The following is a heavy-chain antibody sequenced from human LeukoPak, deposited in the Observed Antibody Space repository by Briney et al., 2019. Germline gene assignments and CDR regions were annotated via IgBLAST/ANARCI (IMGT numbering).Heavy chain of an antibody. D-gene: IGHD3-10*01. J-gene: IGHJ4*03. Sequence: SETLSLTCAVYGGSFSGYYWSWIRQPPGKGLEWIGEINHSGSTNYNPSLKSRVTISVDTSKNQFSLKLSSVTAADTAVYYCARGAGLLNDYWGQGTTVTVSS. CDR2: INHSGST. V-gene: IGHV4-34*01. CDR1: GGSFSGYY. CDR3: ARGAGLLNDY.